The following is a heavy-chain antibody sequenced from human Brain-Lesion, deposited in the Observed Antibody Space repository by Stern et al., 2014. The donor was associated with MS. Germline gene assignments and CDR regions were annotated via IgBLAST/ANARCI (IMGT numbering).Heavy chain of an antibody. V-gene: IGHV3-30*18. CDR2: ASYDGSNK. J-gene: IGHJ5*02. D-gene: IGHD2/OR15-2a*01. Sequence: VQLVDSGGGVVQPGRPLRLSCVASGFTFGSCAMNWVRQAPGKGLAWVAGASYDGSNKYYADSVKGRFTISRDNSQNTLYMQMSSLRPEDTAVYYCAKDRQYLTYFFDHWGQGSLVTVSS. CDR1: GFTFGSCA. CDR3: AKDRQYLTYFFDH.